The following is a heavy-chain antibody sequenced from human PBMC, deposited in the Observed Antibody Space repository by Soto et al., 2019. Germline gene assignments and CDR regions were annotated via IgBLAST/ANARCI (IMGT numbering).Heavy chain of an antibody. CDR3: AKDPRAYSTHMGYFSDH. Sequence: VQLWESGGNLVQPGRSLRLSCAASGFTFSRHAMSWVRQAPGEGLEWVSTLDAGDTTYYADSVKGRFTISRDNARNTLSLQMNSLRVEDTAVYYCAKDPRAYSTHMGYFSDHWGQGTLVTVSS. CDR1: GFTFSRHA. D-gene: IGHD6-13*01. J-gene: IGHJ4*02. CDR2: LDAGDTT. V-gene: IGHV3-23*01.